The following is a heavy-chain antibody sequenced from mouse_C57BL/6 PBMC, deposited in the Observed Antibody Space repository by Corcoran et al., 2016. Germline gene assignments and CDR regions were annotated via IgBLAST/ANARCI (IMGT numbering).Heavy chain of an antibody. CDR1: GYTFTTYG. J-gene: IGHJ4*01. V-gene: IGHV9-3*01. CDR3: AREGPAMDY. CDR2: INTYSGVP. Sequence: QIQWVQSGPELKKPGETVKISCKASGYTFTTYGMSWVKQAPGKGLKWMGWINTYSGVPTYADDFKGRFAFSLETSASTAYLQINNLKNEDTATYFCAREGPAMDYWGQGTSVTVSS.